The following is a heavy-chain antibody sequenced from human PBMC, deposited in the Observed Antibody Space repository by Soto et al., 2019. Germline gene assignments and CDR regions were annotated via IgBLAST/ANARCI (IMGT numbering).Heavy chain of an antibody. CDR1: GFTFSNYA. Sequence: GGSLRLSCAASGFTFSNYAMSWVRQAPGKGLEWVSGLSDGGGSTFYADSVKGRFTISRDNAKNSLYLQMNSLRAEDTGAYYCAREGSIPAGGMDDWGQGKMVT. D-gene: IGHD6-6*01. CDR3: AREGSIPAGGMDD. CDR2: LSDGGGST. V-gene: IGHV3-23*01. J-gene: IGHJ6*02.